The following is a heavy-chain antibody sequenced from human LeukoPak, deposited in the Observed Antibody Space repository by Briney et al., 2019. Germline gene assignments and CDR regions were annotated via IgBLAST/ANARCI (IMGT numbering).Heavy chain of an antibody. V-gene: IGHV3-53*01. CDR1: GFSVSANY. CDR2: IYSSGMT. CDR3: ARAPHGLWFGGGAFDY. J-gene: IGHJ4*02. Sequence: GGSLRLSCAASGFSVSANYMSWVRQAPGKGLEWVSVIYSSGMTAYADSVKGRFTISRDNSKNTLDLQMNSLSAEDTAVYYCARAPHGLWFGGGAFDYWGQGTLVAVSS. D-gene: IGHD3-10*01.